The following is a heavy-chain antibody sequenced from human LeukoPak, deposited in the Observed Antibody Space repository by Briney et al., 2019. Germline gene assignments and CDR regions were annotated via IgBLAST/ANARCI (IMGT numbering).Heavy chain of an antibody. CDR2: IYYSGST. V-gene: IGHV4-39*01. CDR1: GGSISSSSYY. CDR3: ARHPIRYNWKPFDY. D-gene: IGHD1-1*01. Sequence: PSETLFLTRTVSGGSISSSSYYWGWVRQPPGKGLEWIGSIYYSGSTYYNPSLKSRVTISVDTSKNQFSLKLSSVTAADTAVYYCARHPIRYNWKPFDYWGQGTLVTVSS. J-gene: IGHJ4*02.